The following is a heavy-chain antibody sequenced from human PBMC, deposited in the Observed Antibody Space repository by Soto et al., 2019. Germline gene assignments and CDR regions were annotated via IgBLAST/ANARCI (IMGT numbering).Heavy chain of an antibody. CDR1: GGSISSYY. V-gene: IGHV4-59*01. Sequence: SGTLSLTCTVSGGSISSYYWGWIRQPPGKGLEWIGYIYYSGSTNYNPSLKSRVTISVDTSKNQFSLKLSSVTAADTAVYYCASRKCSSTSCYGSGWFDPWGQGTLVTVPQ. D-gene: IGHD2-2*01. CDR2: IYYSGST. J-gene: IGHJ5*02. CDR3: ASRKCSSTSCYGSGWFDP.